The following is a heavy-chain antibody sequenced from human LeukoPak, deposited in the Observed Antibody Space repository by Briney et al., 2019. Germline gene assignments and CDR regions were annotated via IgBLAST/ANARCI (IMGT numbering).Heavy chain of an antibody. V-gene: IGHV4-59*13. D-gene: IGHD3-22*01. CDR2: VYYSGST. CDR1: VGSISTIY. CDR3: ARVHYDSSGYFDY. Sequence: KTDSLTCTFFVGSISTIYWSGLRHPPGNERGWFGYVYYSGSTNYNPSFKTRVTISVDTSKNQLSLKLSSVTPADTAVYYCARVHYDSSGYFDYSGQGTLVTVS. J-gene: IGHJ4*02.